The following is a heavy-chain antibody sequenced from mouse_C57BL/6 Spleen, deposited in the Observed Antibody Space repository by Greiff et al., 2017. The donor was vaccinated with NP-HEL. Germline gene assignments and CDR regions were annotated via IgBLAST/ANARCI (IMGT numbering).Heavy chain of an antibody. CDR2: IRSKSNNYAT. D-gene: IGHD1-1*01. CDR3: VRTTTVVATGAMDY. J-gene: IGHJ4*01. CDR1: GFSFNTYA. V-gene: IGHV10-1*01. Sequence: EVKLVESGGGLVQPKGSLKLSCAASGFSFNTYAMNWVRQAPGKGLEWVARIRSKSNNYATYYADSVKDRFTISRDDSESMLYLQMNYLKTEDTAMYYCVRTTTVVATGAMDYWGQGTSVTVSS.